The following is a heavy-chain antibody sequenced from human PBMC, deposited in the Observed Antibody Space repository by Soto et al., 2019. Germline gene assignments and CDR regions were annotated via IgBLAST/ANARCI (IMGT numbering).Heavy chain of an antibody. CDR2: IYYSGST. CDR3: VRCSEAAPYSSSWYYFDY. D-gene: IGHD6-13*01. CDR1: GGSISSSSYY. J-gene: IGHJ4*02. Sequence: SETLSLTCTVSGGSISSSSYYWGWIRQPPGKGLEWIGSIYYSGSTYYNPSLKSRVTISVDTSKNQFSLKLSSVTAADTAVYYCVRCSEAAPYSSSWYYFDYWGQGTLVTVSS. V-gene: IGHV4-39*01.